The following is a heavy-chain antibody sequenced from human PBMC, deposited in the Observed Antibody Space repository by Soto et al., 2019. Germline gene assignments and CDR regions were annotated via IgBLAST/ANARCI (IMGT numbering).Heavy chain of an antibody. Sequence: SVKVSCKASGGTFSSYAISWVRQAPGQGLEWMGGIIPIFGTANYAQKFQGRVTITADKSTSTAYMELSSLRSEDTAVYYCARDPGYCSGGSCYSDWPAAYCYYGTDVWGQGTTVTVSS. J-gene: IGHJ6*02. CDR2: IIPIFGTA. CDR1: GGTFSSYA. CDR3: ARDPGYCSGGSCYSDWPAAYCYYGTDV. V-gene: IGHV1-69*06. D-gene: IGHD2-15*01.